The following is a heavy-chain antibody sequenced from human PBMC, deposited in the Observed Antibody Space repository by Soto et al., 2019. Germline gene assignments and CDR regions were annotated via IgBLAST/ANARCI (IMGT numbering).Heavy chain of an antibody. CDR2: IIPIFGTA. V-gene: IGHV1-69*01. CDR3: AAETCGGDCYYYYGMDV. Sequence: QVQLVQSGAEVKKPGSSVKVSCKASGGTFGSYAISWVRQAPGQGLEWMGGIIPIFGTANYAQKFQGRVTITADESTSTAYMELSSLRSEDTAVYYCAAETCGGDCYYYYGMDVWGQGTTVTVSS. CDR1: GGTFGSYA. J-gene: IGHJ6*02. D-gene: IGHD2-21*02.